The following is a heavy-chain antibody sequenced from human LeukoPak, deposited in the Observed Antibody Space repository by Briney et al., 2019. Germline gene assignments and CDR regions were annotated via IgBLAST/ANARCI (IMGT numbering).Heavy chain of an antibody. CDR2: IYYSGST. J-gene: IGHJ4*02. CDR1: GFTFSSYS. Sequence: GSLRLSCAASGFTFSSYSMNWVRQPPGKGLEWIGSIYYSGSTYYNPSLKSRVTISVDTSKNQFSLKLSSVTAADTAVYYCARDSLLDYWGQGTLVTVSS. D-gene: IGHD2-15*01. CDR3: ARDSLLDY. V-gene: IGHV4-39*07.